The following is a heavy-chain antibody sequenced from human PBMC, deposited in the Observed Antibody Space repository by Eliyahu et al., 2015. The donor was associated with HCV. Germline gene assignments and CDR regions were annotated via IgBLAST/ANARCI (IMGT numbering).Heavy chain of an antibody. CDR2: IYYSGST. CDR1: GGSISSYY. CDR3: ARVPYDFWSGDYYYGMDV. J-gene: IGHJ6*02. Sequence: QVQLQESGPGLVKPSETLSLTCTVSGGSISSYYWSWIRQPPGKGLEWIGYIYYSGSTNYNPSLKSRVTISVDTSKNQFSLKLSPVTAADTAVYYCARVPYDFWSGDYYYGMDVWGQGTTVTVSS. D-gene: IGHD3-3*01. V-gene: IGHV4-59*01.